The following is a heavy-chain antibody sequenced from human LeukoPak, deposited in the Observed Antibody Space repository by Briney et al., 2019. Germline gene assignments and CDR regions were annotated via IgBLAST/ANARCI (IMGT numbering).Heavy chain of an antibody. D-gene: IGHD3-10*01. CDR1: GGSITSSPYH. CDR2: VSHTGAT. V-gene: IGHV4-39*07. CDR3: ARTRLLSYYYYMDV. Sequence: SETLSLTCTVSGGSITSSPYHWAWIRQPPVRGPEWIGTVSHTGATQYSPSLTSRVTISLDTSKNQFSLKLSSVTAADTAVYYCARTRLLSYYYYMDVWGKGTTVTVSS. J-gene: IGHJ6*03.